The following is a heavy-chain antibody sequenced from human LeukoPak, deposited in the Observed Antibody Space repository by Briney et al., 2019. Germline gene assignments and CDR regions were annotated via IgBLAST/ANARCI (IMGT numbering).Heavy chain of an antibody. V-gene: IGHV1-2*02. CDR3: ASGHLIAAAGKFDY. D-gene: IGHD6-13*01. CDR2: INPNSGGT. CDR1: GYTFTAYY. J-gene: IGHJ4*02. Sequence: ASVKVSRTASGYTFTAYYMHWVRQAPGQGLEWLGWINPNSGGTNYAQKFQGRVTMTRDTSISTAYMELSRLRSDDTAVYYCASGHLIAAAGKFDYWGQGTLVTVSS.